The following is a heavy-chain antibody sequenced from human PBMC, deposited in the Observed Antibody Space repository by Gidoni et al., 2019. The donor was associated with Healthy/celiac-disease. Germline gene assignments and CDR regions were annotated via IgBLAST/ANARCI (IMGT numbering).Heavy chain of an antibody. CDR3: ANLFTVTTLSVLDY. D-gene: IGHD4-17*01. V-gene: IGHV3-23*01. CDR1: GFTFSSYA. Sequence: EVQLLESGGGLVQPGGSLRLSCAASGFTFSSYAMSWVRQAPGEGLEWVSDISGSGGSTYYADSVKGRFTISRDNSKNTLYLQMNSLRAEDTAVYYCANLFTVTTLSVLDYWGQGTLVTVSS. CDR2: ISGSGGST. J-gene: IGHJ4*02.